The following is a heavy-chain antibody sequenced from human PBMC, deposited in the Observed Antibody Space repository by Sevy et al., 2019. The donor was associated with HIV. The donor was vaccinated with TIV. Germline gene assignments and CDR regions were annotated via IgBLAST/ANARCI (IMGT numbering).Heavy chain of an antibody. J-gene: IGHJ1*01. CDR3: TTDRRYCSSTSCSMEYFQH. D-gene: IGHD2-2*01. Sequence: GGSLRLSCAASGFTFSNAWMSWVRQAPGKGLEWVGRIKSKTDGGTTDYAAPVKGRFTIPRDDSKNTPYLQMNSLKTEDTAVYYCTTDRRYCSSTSCSMEYFQHWGQGTLVTVSS. V-gene: IGHV3-15*01. CDR1: GFTFSNAW. CDR2: IKSKTDGGTT.